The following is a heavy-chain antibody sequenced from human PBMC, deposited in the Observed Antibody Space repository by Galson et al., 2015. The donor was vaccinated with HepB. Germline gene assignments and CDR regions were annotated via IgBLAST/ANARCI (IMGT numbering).Heavy chain of an antibody. Sequence: SVKVSCKASGYTFTSYYMHWVRQAPGQGLEWMGIINPSGGSTSYAQKFQGRVTMTRDTSTSTVYMELSSLRSEDTAVYYCARGQRIMITFGGVMTDYWGQGTLVTVSS. V-gene: IGHV1-46*01. J-gene: IGHJ4*02. D-gene: IGHD3-16*01. CDR1: GYTFTSYY. CDR3: ARGQRIMITFGGVMTDY. CDR2: INPSGGST.